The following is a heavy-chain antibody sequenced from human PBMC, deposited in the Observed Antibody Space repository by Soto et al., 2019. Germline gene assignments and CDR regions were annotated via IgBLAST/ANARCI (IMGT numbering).Heavy chain of an antibody. Sequence: EVQLLESGGGLVQPGGSLRLSCAASGFTFSSYAMSWVRQAPGKGLEWASAISGSGGSTYYADSVKGRFTISRDNSKNTLYLQMNSRRAEDTAVYYCAKDLRIAAAGKNYYYYGMDVWGQGTTVTVSS. CDR3: AKDLRIAAAGKNYYYYGMDV. CDR1: GFTFSSYA. J-gene: IGHJ6*02. V-gene: IGHV3-23*01. CDR2: ISGSGGST. D-gene: IGHD6-13*01.